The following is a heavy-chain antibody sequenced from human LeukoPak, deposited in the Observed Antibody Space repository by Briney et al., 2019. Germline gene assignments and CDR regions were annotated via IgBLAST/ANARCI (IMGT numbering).Heavy chain of an antibody. CDR2: INHSGST. J-gene: IGHJ4*02. CDR1: GGSFSGYY. Sequence: PSETLSLTCAVYGGSFSGYYWSWIRQPPGKGLEWIGEINHSGSTNYNPSLKSRVTISVDTSKNQFSLKQSTVTAADPAGFYRGRFAPDKITGGGNVPGGGLERYYFDLWGQGTLVTVPS. V-gene: IGHV4-34*01. D-gene: IGHD3-10*02. CDR3: GRFAPDKITGGGNVPGGGLERYYFDL.